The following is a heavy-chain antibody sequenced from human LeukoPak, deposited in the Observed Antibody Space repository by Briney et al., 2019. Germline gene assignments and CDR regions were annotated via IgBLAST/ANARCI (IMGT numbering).Heavy chain of an antibody. D-gene: IGHD6-13*01. CDR3: AKEANGYSSSWSR. Sequence: GGSLRLSCEASGFTFSNYAMSWVRQAPGKGLEWVSAISGSGGSTYYADSVKGRFTISRDNSKNTLYLQMNSLRAEDAAVYYCAKEANGYSSSWSRWGQGTLVTVSS. CDR2: ISGSGGST. V-gene: IGHV3-23*01. CDR1: GFTFSNYA. J-gene: IGHJ4*02.